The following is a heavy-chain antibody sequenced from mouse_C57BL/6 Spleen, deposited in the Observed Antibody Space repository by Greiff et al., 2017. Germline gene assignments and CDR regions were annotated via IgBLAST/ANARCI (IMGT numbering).Heavy chain of an antibody. D-gene: IGHD3-3*01. CDR3: ARRAPVYYLDY. CDR1: GYTFTSYW. V-gene: IGHV1-59*01. Sequence: QVQLQQPGAELVRPGTSVKLSCKASGYTFTSYWMHWVKQRPGQGLEWIGVIDPSDSYTNYNQKFKGKATLTVDTSSSTAYMQLSSLTSEDSAVYYCARRAPVYYLDYWGQGTTLTVSS. J-gene: IGHJ2*01. CDR2: IDPSDSYT.